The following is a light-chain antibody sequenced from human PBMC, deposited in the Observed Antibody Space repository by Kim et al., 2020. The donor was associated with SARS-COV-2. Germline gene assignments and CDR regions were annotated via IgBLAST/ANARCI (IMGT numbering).Light chain of an antibody. CDR3: SSRDTSGDHLV. V-gene: IGLV3-19*01. Sequence: SSELTQDPAVSVALGQTVRITCQGDSLRSYFATWYQQKPGQAPVLVIYENNNRPSGIPDRFSGSYSGNTASLTITATQAGDEADYVCSSRDTSGDHLVFGAGTKVTVL. CDR1: SLRSYF. CDR2: ENN. J-gene: IGLJ1*01.